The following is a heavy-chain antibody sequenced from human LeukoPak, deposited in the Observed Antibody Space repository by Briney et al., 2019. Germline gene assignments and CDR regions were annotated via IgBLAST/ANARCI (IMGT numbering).Heavy chain of an antibody. CDR3: AKACWSHGRLGELSSH. D-gene: IGHD3-16*02. V-gene: IGHV1-69*13. CDR1: GGTFSSYA. J-gene: IGHJ4*02. CDR2: IIPIFGTA. Sequence: ASVKVSCKASGGTFSSYAISWVRQAPGQGLEWMGGIIPIFGTANYAQKFQGRVTITADESTSTAYMELSSLRSEDTAVYYCAKACWSHGRLGELSSHWGQGTLVTVSS.